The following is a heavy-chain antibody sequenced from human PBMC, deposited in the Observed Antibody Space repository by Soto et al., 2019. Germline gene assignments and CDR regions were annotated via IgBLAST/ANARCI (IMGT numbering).Heavy chain of an antibody. CDR3: AREGRITGTPSSGAFDI. CDR2: IWYDGSNK. CDR1: GFTFSSYG. V-gene: IGHV3-33*01. Sequence: QVQLVESGGGVVQPGRSLRLSCAASGFTFSSYGMHWVRQAPGKGLEWVAVIWYDGSNKYYADSVKGRFTISRDNSKNTPYLQMNSLRAEDTAVYYCAREGRITGTPSSGAFDIWGQGTMVTVSS. J-gene: IGHJ3*02. D-gene: IGHD1-20*01.